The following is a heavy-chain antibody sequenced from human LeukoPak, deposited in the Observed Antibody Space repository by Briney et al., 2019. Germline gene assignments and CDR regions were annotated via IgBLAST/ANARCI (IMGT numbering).Heavy chain of an antibody. D-gene: IGHD6-19*01. CDR1: GFTFSTYG. V-gene: IGHV3-30*18. CDR3: AKDRRDSGWWYFDY. CDR2: ISYDGSNK. Sequence: GRSLRLSCAASGFTFSTYGMHWVRQAPGKGLEWVAVISYDGSNKDYADSVKGRFTISRDNSKNTLYLQMNSLRAEDTAVYYCAKDRRDSGWWYFDYWGQGTLVNVSS. J-gene: IGHJ4*02.